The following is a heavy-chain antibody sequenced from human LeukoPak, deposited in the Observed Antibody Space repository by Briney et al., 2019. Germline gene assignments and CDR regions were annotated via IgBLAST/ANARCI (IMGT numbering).Heavy chain of an antibody. CDR2: IYYSGST. Sequence: SETLSLTCTVSGGSISSSSYYWGWIRQPPGKGLEWIGSIYYSGSTYYNPSLKSRVTISVDTSKNQFSLKLSSVAAADTAVYYCARRGYSSQFDPWGQGTLVTVSS. D-gene: IGHD6-13*01. V-gene: IGHV4-39*07. J-gene: IGHJ5*02. CDR1: GGSISSSSYY. CDR3: ARRGYSSQFDP.